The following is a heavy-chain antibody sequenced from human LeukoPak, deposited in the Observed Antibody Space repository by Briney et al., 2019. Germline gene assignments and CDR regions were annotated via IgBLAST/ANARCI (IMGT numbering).Heavy chain of an antibody. CDR3: ARHGARGGDIRSYYYYYMDV. CDR1: GYSFTSYW. J-gene: IGHJ6*03. V-gene: IGHV5-51*01. Sequence: GESLKISCKGSGYSFTSYWIGWVRQMPGKGLEWMGIIYPGDSDTRYSPSFQGQVTISADKSISTAYLQWSSLKASDTAMYYCARHGARGGDIRSYYYYYMDVWGKGTTVTVSS. CDR2: IYPGDSDT. D-gene: IGHD3-9*01.